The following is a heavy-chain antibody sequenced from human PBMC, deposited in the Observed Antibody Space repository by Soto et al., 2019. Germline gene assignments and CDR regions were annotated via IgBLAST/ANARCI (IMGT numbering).Heavy chain of an antibody. Sequence: SETLSLTCPVSGCSISSSSYYWGWIRQPPGKGLEWIGSIYYSGSTYYNPSLKSRVTISVDTSKNQFSLKLSSVTAADTAVYYCARVDTIFGVVIDYWGQGTLVTVSS. CDR2: IYYSGST. V-gene: IGHV4-39*01. J-gene: IGHJ4*02. D-gene: IGHD3-3*01. CDR1: GCSISSSSYY. CDR3: ARVDTIFGVVIDY.